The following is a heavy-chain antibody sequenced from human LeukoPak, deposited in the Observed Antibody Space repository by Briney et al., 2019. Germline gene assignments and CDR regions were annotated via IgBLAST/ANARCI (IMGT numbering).Heavy chain of an antibody. J-gene: IGHJ4*02. CDR3: AREGVLRLMVYAGLS. D-gene: IGHD2-8*01. CDR2: INPSGGST. CDR1: GYTFTSYY. V-gene: IGHV1-46*01. Sequence: ASVKVSCKASGYTFTSYYMHWVRQAPGQGLEWMGIINPSGGSTSYAQKFQGRVTMTRDMSTSTVYMELSSLRSEDTAVYYCAREGVLRLMVYAGLSWGQGTLVTVSS.